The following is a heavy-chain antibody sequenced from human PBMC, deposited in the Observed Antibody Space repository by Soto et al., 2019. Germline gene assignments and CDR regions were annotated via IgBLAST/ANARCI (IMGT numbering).Heavy chain of an antibody. V-gene: IGHV3-23*01. J-gene: IGHJ4*02. CDR3: AKRALGSSSAQFDY. CDR2: ISGSGGST. CDR1: GFTFNSNA. D-gene: IGHD6-6*01. Sequence: EVQLLESGGGLVQPGGSLRLSCVASGFTFNSNAMNWVRQAPGKGLEWVSVISGSGGSTYYADSVKGHFTISRDNSKNTMYLQMNSLRAEDTAVYHCAKRALGSSSAQFDYWGQGTLVTVSS.